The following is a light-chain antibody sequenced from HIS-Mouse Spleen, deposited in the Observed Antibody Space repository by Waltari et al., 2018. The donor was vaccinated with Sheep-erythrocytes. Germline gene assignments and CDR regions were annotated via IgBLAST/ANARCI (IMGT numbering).Light chain of an antibody. J-gene: IGLJ2*01. CDR2: QDS. CDR3: QAWDSSTAV. Sequence: SYELTQPPSASVSPGQPASITCSGDKLGDKYAYWYQQKPGQSPVLVIYQDSKRPSGIPERFSGSNSGNTATLTISGTQAMDEADYYCQAWDSSTAVFGGGTKLTVL. V-gene: IGLV3-1*01. CDR1: KLGDKY.